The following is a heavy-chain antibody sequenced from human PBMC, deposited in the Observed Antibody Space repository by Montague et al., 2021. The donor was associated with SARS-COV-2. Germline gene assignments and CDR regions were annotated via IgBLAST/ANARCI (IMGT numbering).Heavy chain of an antibody. CDR2: ISPNGNT. CDR1: GGSINDHY. CDR3: ARRGYYDSAGYHWHLDL. Sequence: SETLSLTCTVSGGSINDHYWSWIRQSPGKGLEWIGYISPNGNTNYNPSLKSRVTLSADASRNEFSLKLDSVTAADTAGYFCARRGYYDSAGYHWHLDLWGRGTMVTVSS. D-gene: IGHD3-22*01. J-gene: IGHJ2*01. V-gene: IGHV4-4*09.